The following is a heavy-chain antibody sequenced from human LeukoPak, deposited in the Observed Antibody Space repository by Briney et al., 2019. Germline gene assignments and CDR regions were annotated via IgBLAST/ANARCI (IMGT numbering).Heavy chain of an antibody. CDR3: VREDTPATANY. CDR1: GFTFDDYA. V-gene: IGHV3-9*01. D-gene: IGHD2-21*02. CDR2: ISWNSGSI. J-gene: IGHJ4*02. Sequence: SLRLSCAASGFTFDDYAMHWVRQAPGKGLEWVSGISWNSGSIGYADSVKGRFTISRDNSKDTLFLQMHSLRPGDTAVYYCVREDTPATANYWGQGTLVTISS.